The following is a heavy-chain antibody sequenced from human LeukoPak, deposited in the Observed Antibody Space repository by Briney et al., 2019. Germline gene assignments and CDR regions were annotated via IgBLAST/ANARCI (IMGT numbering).Heavy chain of an antibody. Sequence: PSETLSLTCAVSGYSISSGYYWGWIRQPAGKGLEWIGRIYTSGSTNYNPSLKSRVTISVDTSKNQFSLKLSSVTAADTAVYYCARGLAAAAHDYWGQGTLVTVSS. CDR2: IYTSGST. V-gene: IGHV4-61*02. CDR1: GYSISSGYY. D-gene: IGHD6-13*01. CDR3: ARGLAAAAHDY. J-gene: IGHJ4*02.